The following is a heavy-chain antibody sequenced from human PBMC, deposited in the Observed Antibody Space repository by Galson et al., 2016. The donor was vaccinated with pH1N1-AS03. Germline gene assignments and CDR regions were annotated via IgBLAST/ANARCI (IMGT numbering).Heavy chain of an antibody. V-gene: IGHV3-33*08. Sequence: SLRLSCAASGFTFSDYGMHWVRQAPGKGLEWVAIIWHDGSNKFYADSVKGRFTISRDNSKNTLYLEIKSLRVEDTDVYYCVWTIAAANLPKSYGIDVWGQGTTVNVSS. CDR2: IWHDGSNK. CDR1: GFTFSDYG. J-gene: IGHJ3*01. CDR3: VWTIAAANLPKSYGIDV. D-gene: IGHD6-13*01.